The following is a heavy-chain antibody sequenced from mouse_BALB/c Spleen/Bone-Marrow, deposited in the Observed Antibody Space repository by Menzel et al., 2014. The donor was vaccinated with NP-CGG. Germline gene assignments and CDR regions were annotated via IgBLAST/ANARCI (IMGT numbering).Heavy chain of an antibody. CDR3: ARNGYYYSMDY. V-gene: IGHV2-2*02. D-gene: IGHD2-2*01. Sequence: VQLQQSGPGLVQPSQSLSITCTVSGFSLTSDGVHWVRRSPRKGLEWLGVMWSGGSTDYNAAFISRLSISKDNSRSQVFFKMSSLQTNDTAIYYCARNGYYYSMDYWGQGTSVTVSS. CDR1: GFSLTSDG. J-gene: IGHJ4*01. CDR2: MWSGGST.